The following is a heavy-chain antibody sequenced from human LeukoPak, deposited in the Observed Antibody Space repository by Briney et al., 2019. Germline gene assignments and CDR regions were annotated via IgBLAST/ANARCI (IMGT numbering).Heavy chain of an antibody. CDR1: GLTFNNAW. D-gene: IGHD6-19*01. CDR2: IKSKTHGGTT. V-gene: IGHV3-15*01. CDR3: TKDKEDLGTGWYGGFDY. J-gene: IGHJ4*02. Sequence: PGGSLRLSCAASGLTFNNAWMSWVRQAPGKGLEWVGRIKSKTHGGTTDYAAPVEGRFTISRDDSKNTLYLQMNSLKTEDTAMYYCTKDKEDLGTGWYGGFDYWGQGTLVTVSS.